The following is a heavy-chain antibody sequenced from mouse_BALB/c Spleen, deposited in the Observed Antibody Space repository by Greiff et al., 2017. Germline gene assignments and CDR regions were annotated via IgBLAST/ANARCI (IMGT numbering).Heavy chain of an antibody. V-gene: IGHV5-6-3*01. J-gene: IGHJ4*01. CDR1: GFTFSSYG. Sequence: EVMLVESGGGLVQPGGSLKLSCAASGFTFSSYGMSWVRQTPDKRLELVATINSNGGSTYYPDSVKGRFTISRDNAKNTLYLQMSSLKSEDTAMYYCARDPPYGNFYAMDYWGQGTSVTVSS. D-gene: IGHD2-1*01. CDR3: ARDPPYGNFYAMDY. CDR2: INSNGGST.